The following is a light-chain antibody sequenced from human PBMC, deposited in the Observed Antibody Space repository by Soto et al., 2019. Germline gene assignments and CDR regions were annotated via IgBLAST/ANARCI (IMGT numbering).Light chain of an antibody. CDR1: QSVNSNY. V-gene: IGKV3-20*01. CDR3: QHYVTSLTT. CDR2: GSS. J-gene: IGKJ1*01. Sequence: EIVLTHSPGTLSLSPLYRSTLSFCSSQSVNSNYLVWYQQKPGQAPRLLIYGSSTRATGIPDRFTGSGSGTDFTLTINRLEPEDFAVYYCQHYVTSLTTFGQGAKVDI.